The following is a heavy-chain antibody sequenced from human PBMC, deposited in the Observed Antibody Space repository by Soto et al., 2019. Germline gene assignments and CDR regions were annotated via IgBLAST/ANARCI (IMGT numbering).Heavy chain of an antibody. CDR2: IYPGDSDT. V-gene: IGHV5-51*01. CDR1: GYTFPDYW. J-gene: IGHJ4*02. CDR3: ARLIAVAGPFDY. D-gene: IGHD6-19*01. Sequence: GDSLQISCKGSGYTFPDYWIGWVRKLPGKGLEWMGIIYPGDSDTRYSPSFQGQVTISADKSISTAYLQWSSLKASDTAMYYCARLIAVAGPFDYWGQGTLVTVSS.